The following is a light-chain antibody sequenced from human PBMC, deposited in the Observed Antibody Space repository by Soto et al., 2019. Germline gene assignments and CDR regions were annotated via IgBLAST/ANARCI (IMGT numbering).Light chain of an antibody. V-gene: IGKV3-20*01. Sequence: EFVLTQSPGTLSLSPGERATLSCRASESVSSIYSAWYQQKGGQAPRLLIYGASSRATGIPDRFSGSGSGTDFTLTISRLEPEDFAVYYCQQYGNSPWTFGQGTKVEIK. CDR2: GAS. CDR3: QQYGNSPWT. CDR1: ESVSSIY. J-gene: IGKJ1*01.